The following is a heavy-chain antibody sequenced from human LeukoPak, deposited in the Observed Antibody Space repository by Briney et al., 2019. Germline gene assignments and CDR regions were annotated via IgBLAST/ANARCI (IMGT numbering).Heavy chain of an antibody. CDR3: VNVPDCSGGSGPCWPPPIRDV. CDR2: ISSNGGST. Sequence: PGGSLRRSSSAAGFSFSSYAMHWVRQPPGKGLEYVSAISSNGGSTYYAASVEGRFTISRDNSKNTLYLQMSSLRAEDTAVYYCVNVPDCSGGSGPCWPPPIRDVWGQGTTVTVSS. J-gene: IGHJ6*01. D-gene: IGHD2-15*01. CDR1: GFSFSSYA. V-gene: IGHV3-64D*06.